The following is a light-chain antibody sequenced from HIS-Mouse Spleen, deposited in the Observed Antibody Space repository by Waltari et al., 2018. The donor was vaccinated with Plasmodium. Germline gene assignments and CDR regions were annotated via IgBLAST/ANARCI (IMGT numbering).Light chain of an antibody. J-gene: IGLJ3*02. CDR2: STS. Sequence: QTVVTQEPSLTVSPGGTVTPTCASSTGAVPSGYYPNWFQQKPGQAPRALIYSTSNNHSWTPARFSGSLLGGKAALTLSGVQPEDEAEYYCLLYYGGARVFGGGTKLTVL. CDR3: LLYYGGARV. V-gene: IGLV7-43*01. CDR1: TGAVPSGYY.